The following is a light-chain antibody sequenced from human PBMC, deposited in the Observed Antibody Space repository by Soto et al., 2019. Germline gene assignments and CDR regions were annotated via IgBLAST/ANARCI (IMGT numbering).Light chain of an antibody. CDR2: EVS. CDR1: SSDIGGYNY. CDR3: TSYAGSNNLV. V-gene: IGLV2-8*01. Sequence: QSVLTQPPSASGSPGQSVTISCTGTSSDIGGYNYVSWYQQHPGKAPKLIIYEVSKRPSGVPDRLSGSKSGNTASLTVSGLQGEDEADYYCTSYAGSNNLVFAGGTQLTVL. J-gene: IGLJ3*02.